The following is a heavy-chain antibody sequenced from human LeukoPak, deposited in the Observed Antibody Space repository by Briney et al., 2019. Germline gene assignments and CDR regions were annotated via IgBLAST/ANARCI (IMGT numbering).Heavy chain of an antibody. D-gene: IGHD3-10*01. CDR3: YASGRFP. V-gene: IGHV3-15*01. CDR2: IKSKSDGGTT. Sequence: PGGSLRLSCAASGLTFSNAWMTWVRQAPGKGLEWVGRIKSKSDGGTTDYAASVKGRLTTSRDDSKNTVYLQMNSLKIADTAVYFCYASGRFPWGQGTLVTVSS. J-gene: IGHJ5*02. CDR1: GLTFSNAW.